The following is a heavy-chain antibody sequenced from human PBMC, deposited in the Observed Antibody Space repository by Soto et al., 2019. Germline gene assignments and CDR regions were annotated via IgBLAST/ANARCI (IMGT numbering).Heavy chain of an antibody. V-gene: IGHV3-66*04. CDR1: GFTVRDNY. CDR3: ARRSAFWSGYLDY. Sequence: GGSLRLSCAASGFTVRDNYMTWFRQAPGKGLEWVSILYSGGNTYYTDSVKGRFTISRDNSENTLYLQMNSLRVEDTAVYFCARRSAFWSGYLDYWGQGALVTVSS. CDR2: LYSGGNT. J-gene: IGHJ4*02. D-gene: IGHD3-3*01.